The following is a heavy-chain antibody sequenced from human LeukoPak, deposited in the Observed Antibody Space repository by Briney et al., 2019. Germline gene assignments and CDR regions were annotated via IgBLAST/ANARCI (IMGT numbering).Heavy chain of an antibody. CDR1: DGSMSHYY. CDR3: ATNLPGYSYGYWVA. V-gene: IGHV4-59*01. CDR2: MFYTGSG. D-gene: IGHD5-18*01. Sequence: SETLSLTCTVSDGSMSHYYWNWIRQPPGKGLEWIGYMFYTGSGKYNPSLKSRVTMSVDTSKRQISLELTSVTAADTAVYYCATNLPGYSYGYWVAWGQGTLVTVSS. J-gene: IGHJ5*02.